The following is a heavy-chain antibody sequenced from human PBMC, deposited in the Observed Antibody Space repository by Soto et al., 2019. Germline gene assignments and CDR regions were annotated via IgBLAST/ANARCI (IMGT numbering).Heavy chain of an antibody. Sequence: QVQLVQSGSEVRRPGSSVKVSCKASGGSFSNSAIAWVRQAPGQGLEWLGMIIPIFTTTNYAQKFKDRLTITADGSTSTAYMELRRLKSEDTAVYFCARPSGLLGQFSALVDYWGQGTLVTVSS. CDR2: IIPIFTTT. CDR3: ARPSGLLGQFSALVDY. V-gene: IGHV1-69*18. J-gene: IGHJ4*02. D-gene: IGHD6-6*01. CDR1: GGSFSNSA.